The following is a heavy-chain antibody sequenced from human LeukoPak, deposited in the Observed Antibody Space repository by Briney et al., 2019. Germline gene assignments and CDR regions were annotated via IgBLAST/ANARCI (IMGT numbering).Heavy chain of an antibody. D-gene: IGHD2-2*02. J-gene: IGHJ5*02. CDR3: ARDHCSSTSCYTGPNWFDP. CDR2: ISSSSSYV. Sequence: GGSLRLSCAASGFTFSSYSMNWVRQAPGKGLEWVSSISSSSSYVYYADSVKGRFTISRDNAKNTLYLQMNSLRAEDTAVYYCARDHCSSTSCYTGPNWFDPWGQGTLVTVSS. V-gene: IGHV3-21*01. CDR1: GFTFSSYS.